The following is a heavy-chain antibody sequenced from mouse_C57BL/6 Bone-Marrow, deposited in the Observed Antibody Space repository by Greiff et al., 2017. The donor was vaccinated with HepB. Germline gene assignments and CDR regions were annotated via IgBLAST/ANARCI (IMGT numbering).Heavy chain of an antibody. CDR2: INPSTGGT. CDR1: GYSFTGYY. D-gene: IGHD2-2*01. J-gene: IGHJ4*01. CDR3: ARGGAMVTTGVYYAMDY. V-gene: IGHV1-42*01. Sequence: EVQLQQSGPELVKPGASVKISCKASGYSFTGYYMNWVKQSPEKSLEWIGEINPSTGGTTYNQKFKAKATLTVDKSSSTAYMQLKSLTSEDSAVYDCARGGAMVTTGVYYAMDYWGQGTSVTVSS.